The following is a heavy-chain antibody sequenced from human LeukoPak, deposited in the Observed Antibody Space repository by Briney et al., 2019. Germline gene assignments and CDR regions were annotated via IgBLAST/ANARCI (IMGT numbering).Heavy chain of an antibody. CDR2: ISGSGGST. CDR3: AKEPLVDIVATGTS. V-gene: IGHV3-23*01. Sequence: GGSLRLSCAASGFTFSSYAMSWVRQAPAKGLEWVSAISGSGGSTYYADSVKGRFTISRDNSKNTLYLQMNSLRAEDTAVYYCAKEPLVDIVATGTSWGQETLVTVSS. D-gene: IGHD5-12*01. CDR1: GFTFSSYA. J-gene: IGHJ4*02.